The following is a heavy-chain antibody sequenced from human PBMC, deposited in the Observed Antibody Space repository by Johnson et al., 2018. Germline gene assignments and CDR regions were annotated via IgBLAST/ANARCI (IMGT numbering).Heavy chain of an antibody. V-gene: IGHV3-74*01. Sequence: VRQAPGKGLVWVSRINRDGSTTSYADSVKGRFSISRDNAKNTLYLQMNSLRAEDTAGYYCTRASTPSAFAIWGQGTMVTVSS. J-gene: IGHJ3*02. CDR3: TRASTPSAFAI. CDR2: INRDGSTT.